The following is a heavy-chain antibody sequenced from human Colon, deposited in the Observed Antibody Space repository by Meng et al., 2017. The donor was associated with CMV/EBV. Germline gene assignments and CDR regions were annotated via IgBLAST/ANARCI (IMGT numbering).Heavy chain of an antibody. CDR3: AKDLSITTAGSPLDY. Sequence: SGFTFSTSAMRCVRQAPGKGLERVSTISGSAGTTYSADSVKGRFTISRDNSKNTLSLQMNSLRAEDTAVYYCAKDLSITTAGSPLDYWGQGTLVTVSS. CDR1: GFTFSTSA. D-gene: IGHD6-13*01. J-gene: IGHJ4*02. V-gene: IGHV3-23*01. CDR2: ISGSAGTT.